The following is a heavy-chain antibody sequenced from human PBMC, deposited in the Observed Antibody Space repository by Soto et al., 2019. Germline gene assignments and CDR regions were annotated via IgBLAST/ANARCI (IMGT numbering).Heavy chain of an antibody. D-gene: IGHD3-16*01. Sequence: SETLSLTCAVYGGSFSGYYWSWIRQPPGKGLEWIGEINHSGSTNYNPSLKSRVTISVDTSKNQFSLKLSSVTAADTAVYYCASYALYGMDVWGQGTTVTVS. V-gene: IGHV4-34*01. CDR2: INHSGST. CDR3: ASYALYGMDV. CDR1: GGSFSGYY. J-gene: IGHJ6*02.